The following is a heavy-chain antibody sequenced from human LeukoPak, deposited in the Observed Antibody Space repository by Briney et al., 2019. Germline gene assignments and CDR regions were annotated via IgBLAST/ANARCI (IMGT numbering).Heavy chain of an antibody. CDR1: GHTFTSYD. Sequence: ASVKVSCKASGHTFTSYDINWVRQATGQGLEWMGWMNPNSGNTGYAQKFQGRVTMTRNTSISTAYMELSSLRSEDTAVYYCASNLGYCSGGSCSPLDAFDIWGQGTMVTVSS. CDR2: MNPNSGNT. CDR3: ASNLGYCSGGSCSPLDAFDI. J-gene: IGHJ3*02. D-gene: IGHD2-15*01. V-gene: IGHV1-8*01.